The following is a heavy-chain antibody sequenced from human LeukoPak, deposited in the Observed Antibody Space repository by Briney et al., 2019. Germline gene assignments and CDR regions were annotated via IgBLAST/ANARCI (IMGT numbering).Heavy chain of an antibody. CDR1: GGSFSGYY. V-gene: IGHV4-34*01. CDR2: INHSGST. Sequence: SETLSLTCAVYGGSFSGYYWSWIRQPPGKGLEWIGEINHSGSTNYNPSLKSRVTISVDTSKNQFSLKLSSVTAADTAVYYCARGAEDIVVVPAAPCDYWGQGTLVTVSS. CDR3: ARGAEDIVVVPAAPCDY. J-gene: IGHJ4*02. D-gene: IGHD2-2*01.